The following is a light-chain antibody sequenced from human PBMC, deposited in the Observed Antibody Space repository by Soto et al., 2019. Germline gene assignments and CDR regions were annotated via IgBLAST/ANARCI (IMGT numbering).Light chain of an antibody. J-gene: IGLJ1*01. CDR3: SSYTSSSTLDV. V-gene: IGLV2-14*01. Sequence: QSVLAQPASVSGSPGQSITISCTGTSSDVGGYNYVSWYQQHPGKAPKLMIYEVSNRPSGVSNRFSGSKSGNTASLTISGLQAEDEADYYCSSYTSSSTLDVSGNGTKVTVL. CDR2: EVS. CDR1: SSDVGGYNY.